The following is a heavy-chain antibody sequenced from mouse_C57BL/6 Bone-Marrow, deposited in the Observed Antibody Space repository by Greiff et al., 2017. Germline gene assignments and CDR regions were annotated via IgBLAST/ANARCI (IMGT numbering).Heavy chain of an antibody. CDR2: LNPSSGYT. Sequence: VKLMASGAELARPGASVKMSCKASGYTFTSYTMHWVKQRPGQGLEWIGYLNPSSGYTKYNQKFKDKATLTADKSSSTAYMQLSSLTSEDSAVYYCARSSVSDYWGQGTTLTVSS. CDR1: GYTFTSYT. D-gene: IGHD3-2*02. V-gene: IGHV1-4*01. J-gene: IGHJ2*01. CDR3: ARSSVSDY.